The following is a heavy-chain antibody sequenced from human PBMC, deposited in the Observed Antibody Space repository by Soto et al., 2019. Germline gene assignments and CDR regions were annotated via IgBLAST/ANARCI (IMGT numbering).Heavy chain of an antibody. D-gene: IGHD1-26*01. V-gene: IGHV3-64D*06. CDR2: ISSNGGST. CDR1: GFTFSSYA. CDR3: VKDRGSYSNWFDP. J-gene: IGHJ5*02. Sequence: PGGSLRLSCSASGFTFSSYAMHWVRQAPGKGLEYVSAISSNGGSTYYADSVKGRFTISRDNSKNTLYLQMSSLRAEDTAVYYCVKDRGSYSNWFDPWGQGTLVTVSS.